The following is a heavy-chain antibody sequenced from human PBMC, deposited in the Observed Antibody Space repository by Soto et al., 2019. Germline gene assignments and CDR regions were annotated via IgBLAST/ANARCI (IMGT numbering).Heavy chain of an antibody. V-gene: IGHV1-8*01. CDR1: GYTFPNYD. J-gene: IGHJ5*02. Sequence: QVQLVQSGAEVKKPGASVKVSCMASGYTFPNYDITWVRQATGQGLEWMGFMNPNSGYTGYAQKFQGRVTMTRNTSISTAYMELSSLRSEDTAVYYCARSPSDWNYEFWFDPWGQGTLLTVSS. D-gene: IGHD1-7*01. CDR2: MNPNSGYT. CDR3: ARSPSDWNYEFWFDP.